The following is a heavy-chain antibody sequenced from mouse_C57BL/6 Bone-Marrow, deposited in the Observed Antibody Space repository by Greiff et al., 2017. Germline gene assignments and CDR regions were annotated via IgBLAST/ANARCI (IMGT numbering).Heavy chain of an antibody. CDR1: GYSFTGYY. Sequence: VQLQQSGPELVKPGASVKISCKASGYSFTGYYMNWVKQSPEKSLEWIGEINPSTGGTTYNQKFKAKATLTVDKSSSTAYMQLKSLTSEDSAVYYCARRITTVVAKDYFDYWGQGTTLTVSS. D-gene: IGHD1-1*01. J-gene: IGHJ2*01. CDR2: INPSTGGT. CDR3: ARRITTVVAKDYFDY. V-gene: IGHV1-42*01.